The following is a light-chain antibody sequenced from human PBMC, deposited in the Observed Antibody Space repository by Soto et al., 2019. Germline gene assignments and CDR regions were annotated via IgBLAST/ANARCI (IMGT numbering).Light chain of an antibody. CDR3: HQYNKWPLIT. J-gene: IGKJ5*01. V-gene: IGKV1-5*01. CDR2: DAS. Sequence: IQMTSSPSTLSASVGDRVAITCRSSQSISSWLAWYQQKPGKAPKLLIYDASSLESGVPSRFSGSGSGTEFTLIISSLQSEDFAVYYCHQYNKWPLITFGQGTRLEI. CDR1: QSISSW.